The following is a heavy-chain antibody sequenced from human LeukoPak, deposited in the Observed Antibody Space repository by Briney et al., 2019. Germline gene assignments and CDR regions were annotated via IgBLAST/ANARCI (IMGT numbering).Heavy chain of an antibody. D-gene: IGHD1-26*01. V-gene: IGHV3-33*01. CDR2: IWYDGSKK. Sequence: GGSLRLSCAASGFTFSRYGMHWVRRAPGKGLEWVAVIWYDGSKKYYGDSVEGRVTISRDDSKNTLYLQMDSLRGEDTAVYYCARDLGTTNYYFDYWGQGTPVTVSS. J-gene: IGHJ4*02. CDR1: GFTFSRYG. CDR3: ARDLGTTNYYFDY.